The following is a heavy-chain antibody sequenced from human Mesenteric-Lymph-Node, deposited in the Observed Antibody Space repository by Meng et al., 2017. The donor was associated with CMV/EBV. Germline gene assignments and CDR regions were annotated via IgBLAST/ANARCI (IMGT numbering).Heavy chain of an antibody. J-gene: IGHJ5*02. V-gene: IGHV3-7*01. CDR1: GFTFSNFW. CDR3: AKEEGHWFDP. CDR2: IKHDGSAM. Sequence: GGSLRLSCAASGFTFSNFWMNWVRQAPGKGLEWVANIKHDGSAMYYVDSVKGRFTISRDNAKNSLYLQMNSLRPEDTAVYYCAKEEGHWFDPWGQGNLVTV.